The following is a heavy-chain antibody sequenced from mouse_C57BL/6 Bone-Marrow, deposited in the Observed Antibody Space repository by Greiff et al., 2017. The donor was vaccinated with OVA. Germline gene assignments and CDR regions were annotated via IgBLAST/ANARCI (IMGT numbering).Heavy chain of an antibody. D-gene: IGHD2-3*01. J-gene: IGHJ1*03. CDR2: ISYDGSN. Sequence: EVKVEESGPGLVKPSQSLSLTCSVTGYSITSGYYWNWIRQFPGNKLEWMGYISYDGSNNYNPSLKNRISITRDTSKNQFFLKLNSVTTEDTATYYCARRGGYDGYLYWYFDVWGTGTTVTVSS. CDR3: ARRGGYDGYLYWYFDV. CDR1: GYSITSGYY. V-gene: IGHV3-6*01.